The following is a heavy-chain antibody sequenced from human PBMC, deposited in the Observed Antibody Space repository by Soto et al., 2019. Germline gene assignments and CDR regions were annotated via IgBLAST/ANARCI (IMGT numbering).Heavy chain of an antibody. V-gene: IGHV3-23*01. CDR3: ANNIYNLITFGGPSY. CDR2: ISGNGDTT. J-gene: IGHJ4*02. Sequence: GGSLRPSCAVSGLTFSNSAMSWVRQAPGKGLEWVSVISGNGDTTHYADSVKGRFTISRDNSKNTLYLQMSSLRVEDTAVYYCANNIYNLITFGGPSYWGQGTLVTVSS. CDR1: GLTFSNSA. D-gene: IGHD3-16*01.